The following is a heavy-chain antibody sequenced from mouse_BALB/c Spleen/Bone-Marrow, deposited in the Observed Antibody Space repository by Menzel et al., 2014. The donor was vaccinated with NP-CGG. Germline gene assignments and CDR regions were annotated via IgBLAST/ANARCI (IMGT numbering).Heavy chain of an antibody. Sequence: VQLQQSGAELAKSGVSVKMSCKASGYTFTTYWMHWVKQRPGQGLEWIGYINPSTGYTEYIQKFKDKATLTADKSSSTAYMQLNSLTSEDSSVYYCVLITPVVSDYWGQGTTLTVSS. CDR2: INPSTGYT. CDR3: VLITPVVSDY. V-gene: IGHV1-7*01. D-gene: IGHD1-1*01. J-gene: IGHJ2*01. CDR1: GYTFTTYW.